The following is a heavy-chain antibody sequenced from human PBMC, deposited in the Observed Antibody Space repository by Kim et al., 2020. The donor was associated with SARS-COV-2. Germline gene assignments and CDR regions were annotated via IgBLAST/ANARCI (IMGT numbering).Heavy chain of an antibody. Sequence: GGSLRLSCAASGFTFSSYAMHWVRQAPGKGLEWVAVISYDGSNKYYADSVKGRFTISRDNSKNTLYLQMNSLRAEDTAVYYCARDGSTMVRGESFDYWGQGTLVTVSS. CDR2: ISYDGSNK. CDR3: ARDGSTMVRGESFDY. J-gene: IGHJ4*02. D-gene: IGHD3-10*01. CDR1: GFTFSSYA. V-gene: IGHV3-30*04.